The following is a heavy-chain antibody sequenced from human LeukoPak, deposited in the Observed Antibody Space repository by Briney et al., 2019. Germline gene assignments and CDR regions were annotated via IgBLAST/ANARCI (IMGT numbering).Heavy chain of an antibody. J-gene: IGHJ4*02. CDR2: ISGSGGST. CDR3: ARDLQGYYDSSGPSGF. CDR1: GFTFSSYA. Sequence: GGSLRLSCAASGFTFSSYAMSWVRQAPGRGLEWVSAISGSGGSTYYADSVKGRFTISRDNAKNSLYLQMNSLRAEDTAVYYCARDLQGYYDSSGPSGFWGQGTLVTVSS. V-gene: IGHV3-23*01. D-gene: IGHD3-22*01.